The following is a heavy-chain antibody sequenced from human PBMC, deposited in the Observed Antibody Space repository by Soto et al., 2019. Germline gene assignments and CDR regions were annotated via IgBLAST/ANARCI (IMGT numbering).Heavy chain of an antibody. CDR2: ISANNGNT. V-gene: IGHV1-8*02. CDR3: ARDVTIFGYDY. J-gene: IGHJ4*02. Sequence: ASVKVSCKASGYTFTSYGISWVRQAPGQGLEWMGWISANNGNTGYAQKFQGRVTMTRNTSISTAYMELSSLRSEDTAVYYCARDVTIFGYDYWGQGTLVTVSS. D-gene: IGHD3-3*01. CDR1: GYTFTSYG.